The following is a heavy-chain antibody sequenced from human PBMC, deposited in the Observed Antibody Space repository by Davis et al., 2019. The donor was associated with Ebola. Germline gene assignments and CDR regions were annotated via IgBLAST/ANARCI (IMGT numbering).Heavy chain of an antibody. CDR1: GFTFSSYG. CDR3: ARDGLISGMDV. J-gene: IGHJ6*02. V-gene: IGHV3-33*01. CDR2: IWYDGSNK. D-gene: IGHD3/OR15-3a*01. Sequence: PGGSLRLSCAASGFTFSSYGMHWVRQAPGKGLEWVAVIWYDGSNKYYADSVKGRFTISRDNSKNTLYLQMNSLRAEDTAVYYCARDGLISGMDVWGQGTTVTVSS.